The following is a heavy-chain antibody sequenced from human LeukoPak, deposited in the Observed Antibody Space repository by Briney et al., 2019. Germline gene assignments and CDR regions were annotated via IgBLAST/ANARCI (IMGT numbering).Heavy chain of an antibody. V-gene: IGHV1-69*13. CDR2: IIPIFGTA. CDR3: ASTPGYSSGRYAPDY. J-gene: IGHJ4*02. CDR1: GGTFSSYA. D-gene: IGHD6-19*01. Sequence: SVKVSCKASGGTFSSYAISWVRQAPGQGLEWMGGIIPIFGTANYAQKFQGRVTITADESTSTAYMELSSLRSEDTAVYYCASTPGYSSGRYAPDYWGQGTLVTVSS.